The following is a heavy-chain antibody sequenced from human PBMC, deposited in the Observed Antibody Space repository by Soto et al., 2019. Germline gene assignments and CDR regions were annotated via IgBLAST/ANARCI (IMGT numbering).Heavy chain of an antibody. CDR3: SRTYCGSGCFDCDH. D-gene: IGHD2-21*02. J-gene: IGHJ4*02. V-gene: IGHV2-5*02. CDR1: GFSLTISGVG. CDR2: IYWDEDK. Sequence: QITLKESGPTLVNPTQTLTLTCTFSGFSLTISGVGVGWIRQPPGKALEWLALIYWDEDKRYSPSLKSRLTITQETSKNQVVLTLTHLDPVETARYYCSRTYCGSGCFDCDHWGQGNLGTGSS.